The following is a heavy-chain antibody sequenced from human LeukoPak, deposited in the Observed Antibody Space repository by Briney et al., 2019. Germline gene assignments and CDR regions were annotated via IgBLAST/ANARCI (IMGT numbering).Heavy chain of an antibody. CDR1: GFTFSDYS. V-gene: IGHV3-21*04. J-gene: IGHJ4*02. CDR3: AQDIAWGAFEH. CDR2: ISSDSSYI. D-gene: IGHD7-27*01. Sequence: PGGSLRLSCAASGFTFSDYSMNWVRQAPGKGLEWVSSISSDSSYIYYADSLKRRLTISRDNAKNSLYLQIDSLRVEDTALYYCAQDIAWGAFEHWGQGTLVTVSS.